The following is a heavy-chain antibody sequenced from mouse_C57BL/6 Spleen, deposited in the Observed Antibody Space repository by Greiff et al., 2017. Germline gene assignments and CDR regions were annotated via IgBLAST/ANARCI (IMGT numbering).Heavy chain of an antibody. CDR3: ARGGTYDYDGYFDY. CDR2: IYPYNGVS. D-gene: IGHD2-4*01. J-gene: IGHJ2*01. CDR1: GYSFTGYY. V-gene: IGHV1-31*01. Sequence: DVKLQESGPELVKPGASVKISCKASGYSFTGYYMHWVKQSHGNILDWIGYIYPYNGVSSYNQKFKGKATLTVDKSSSTAYMELRSLTSEDSAVYYCARGGTYDYDGYFDYWGQGTTLTVSS.